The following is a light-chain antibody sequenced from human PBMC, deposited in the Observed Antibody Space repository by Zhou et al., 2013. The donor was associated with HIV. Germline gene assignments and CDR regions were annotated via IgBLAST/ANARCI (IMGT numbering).Light chain of an antibody. Sequence: EIVLTQSPGIMSLSPGDSASFSCRASQRISSYNLAWYQHKPGQAPRLLIYGTSNRATGILDRFSGSGSGTDFTLTISRLEPEDFAVYFCQQYGTSPTTFGPGTKVDF. J-gene: IGKJ3*01. V-gene: IGKV3-20*01. CDR2: GTS. CDR3: QQYGTSPTT. CDR1: QRISSYN.